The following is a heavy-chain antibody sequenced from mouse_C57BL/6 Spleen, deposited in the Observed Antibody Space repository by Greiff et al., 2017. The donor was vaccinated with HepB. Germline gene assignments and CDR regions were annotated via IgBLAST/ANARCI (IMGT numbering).Heavy chain of an antibody. V-gene: IGHV1-81*01. CDR2: IYPRSGNT. J-gene: IGHJ1*03. CDR1: GYTFTSYG. D-gene: IGHD2-5*01. CDR3: ARSPYSNYGWYFDV. Sequence: QVQLQQSGAELARPGASVKLSCKASGYTFTSYGISWVKQRTGQGLEWIGEIYPRSGNTYYNEKFKGKATLTADKSSSTAYMELRSLTSEDSAVYFCARSPYSNYGWYFDVWGTGTTVTVSS.